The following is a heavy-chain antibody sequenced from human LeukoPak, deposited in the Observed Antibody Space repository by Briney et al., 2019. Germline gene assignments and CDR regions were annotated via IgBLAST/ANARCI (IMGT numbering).Heavy chain of an antibody. J-gene: IGHJ4*02. CDR2: IGGSDDST. CDR1: GFSFSTYA. CDR3: AKGLVFHDNYFDN. Sequence: PGDSLRLSCVASGFSFSTYAMNWVRQVPGKGLEWVSTIGGSDDSTSYADSVKGRFTISSDFSKNTLYLQMNSLRAEDTAVYLCAKGLVFHDNYFDNWGQGTLVTVSS. V-gene: IGHV3-23*01. D-gene: IGHD5/OR15-5a*01.